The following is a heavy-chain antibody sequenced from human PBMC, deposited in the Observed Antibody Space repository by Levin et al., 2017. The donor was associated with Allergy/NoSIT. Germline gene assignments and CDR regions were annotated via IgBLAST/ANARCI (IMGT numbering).Heavy chain of an antibody. Sequence: GGSLRLSCAASGFTFSSYAMHWVRQAPGKGLEWVAVISYDGSNKYYADSVKGRFTISRDNSKNTLYLQMNSLRAEDTAVYYCAREGVLLGYYFDYWGQGTLVTVSS. V-gene: IGHV3-30*04. CDR3: AREGVLLGYYFDY. CDR1: GFTFSSYA. CDR2: ISYDGSNK. D-gene: IGHD1-20*01. J-gene: IGHJ4*02.